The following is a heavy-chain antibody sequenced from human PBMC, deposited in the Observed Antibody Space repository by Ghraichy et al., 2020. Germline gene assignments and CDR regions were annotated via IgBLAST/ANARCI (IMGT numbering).Heavy chain of an antibody. CDR3: ARELRPNAVDV. CDR1: GFTFSSYA. D-gene: IGHD3-3*01. V-gene: IGHV3-33*01. CDR2: IWYDGSEK. J-gene: IGHJ6*02. Sequence: GGSLRLSCAASGFTFSSYAMHWVRQAPGKGLEWVAVIWYDGSEKYYSDSVRGRFTISRDNSKNTLYLQMKSPRADDTAMYYCARELRPNAVDVWGQGSTVTVSS.